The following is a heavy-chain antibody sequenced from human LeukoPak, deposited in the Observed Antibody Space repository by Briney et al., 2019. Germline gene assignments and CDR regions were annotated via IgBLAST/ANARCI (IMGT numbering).Heavy chain of an antibody. D-gene: IGHD3-10*01. CDR2: IIPIFGIA. J-gene: IGHJ4*02. CDR1: GGTFSSYA. CDR3: ARDYPPGHKGSGSPYYFDY. V-gene: IGHV1-69*04. Sequence: SVKVSCKASGGTFSSYAISWVRQAPGQGLEWMGRIIPIFGIANYAQKFQGRVTITADKSTSTAYMELSSLRSGDTAVYYCARDYPPGHKGSGSPYYFDYRGQGTLVTVSS.